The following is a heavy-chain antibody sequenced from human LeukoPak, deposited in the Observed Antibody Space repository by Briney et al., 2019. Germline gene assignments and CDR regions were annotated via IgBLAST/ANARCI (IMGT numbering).Heavy chain of an antibody. CDR1: GFTFSNFC. CDR3: AKGDYYVLDY. J-gene: IGHJ4*02. V-gene: IGHV3-23*01. Sequence: GGSLRLSCTASGFTFSNFCMNWVRQAPGKGLEWVSIITSGVGITYYAGSVKGRFTISSDNSRNTLYLQMNSLRAEDTAVYYCAKGDYYVLDYWGQGTPVTVSS. CDR2: ITSGVGIT. D-gene: IGHD3-10*02.